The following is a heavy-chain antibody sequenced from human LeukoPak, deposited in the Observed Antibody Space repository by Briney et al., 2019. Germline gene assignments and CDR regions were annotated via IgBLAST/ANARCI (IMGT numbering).Heavy chain of an antibody. Sequence: PGGSLRLSCAVSGFTFSGSGVHWVRQASGKGLEWVGRIRSKANSYATAYAASVKGRFTISRDDSKNTAYLQMNSLKTEDTAVYYCTARVVGDRPRWGQGTLVTVSS. D-gene: IGHD1-26*01. J-gene: IGHJ4*02. CDR1: GFTFSGSG. V-gene: IGHV3-73*01. CDR3: TARVVGDRPR. CDR2: IRSKANSYAT.